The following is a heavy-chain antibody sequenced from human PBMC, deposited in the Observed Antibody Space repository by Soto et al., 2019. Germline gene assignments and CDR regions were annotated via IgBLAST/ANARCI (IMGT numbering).Heavy chain of an antibody. CDR2: INPSGVGT. CDR1: GYTFTSSY. Sequence: ASVKVSCKPSGYTFTSSYVHWVRQAPGQGLEWMGIINPSGVGTSYAQKFQGRVTMTTDTSTSTVYMELSSLSSEDTAVYYCARTRLQSAFDPWGQGTLVTVSS. J-gene: IGHJ5*02. V-gene: IGHV1-46*01. D-gene: IGHD4-4*01. CDR3: ARTRLQSAFDP.